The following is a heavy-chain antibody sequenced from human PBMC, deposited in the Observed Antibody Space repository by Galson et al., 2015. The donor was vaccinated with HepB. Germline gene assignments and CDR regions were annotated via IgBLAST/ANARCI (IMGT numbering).Heavy chain of an antibody. J-gene: IGHJ5*01. D-gene: IGHD3-3*01. CDR2: MNPNRGNT. V-gene: IGHV1-8*01. CDR1: GYTSTRYD. Sequence: SVKVSCQAFGYTSTRYDINWVRQATGQGLEWMGWMNPNRGNTGHAQKFQGRVTMTRNTSISTAYMELSSLRSEDTAVDYCASGLGFWGYYDFSNGCYKSGGWFDPWGQGTLVTVSS. CDR3: ASGLGFWGYYDFSNGCYKSGGWFDP.